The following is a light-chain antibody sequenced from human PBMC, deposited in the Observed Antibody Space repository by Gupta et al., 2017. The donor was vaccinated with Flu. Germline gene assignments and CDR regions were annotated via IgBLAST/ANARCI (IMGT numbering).Light chain of an antibody. CDR1: QSVSSSY. CDR3: QQYGSSPPYS. V-gene: IGKV3-20*01. Sequence: EIVLTQSPGTLSLSPGERATLSCRASQSVSSSYLAWYQQKPGQAPRLLIYGASSRATGIPDRLSGRGSGTDFTLTISRLEPEDFAVYYCQQYGSSPPYSFGKGTKME. J-gene: IGKJ2*03. CDR2: GAS.